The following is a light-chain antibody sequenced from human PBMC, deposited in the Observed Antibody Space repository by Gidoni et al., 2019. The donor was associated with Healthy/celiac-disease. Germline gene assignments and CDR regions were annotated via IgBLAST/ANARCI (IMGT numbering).Light chain of an antibody. CDR2: AAS. CDR3: QQSYSTPWT. J-gene: IGKJ1*01. CDR1: QSISSF. Sequence: DIQMTQSASSLSASVGDRVTITCRASQSISSFLNWYQQKPGKAPKLLIYAASSLQSGVPARFSGIGSATDFTLTISSLQPEDFATYYCQQSYSTPWTFGQGTKVEIK. V-gene: IGKV1-39*01.